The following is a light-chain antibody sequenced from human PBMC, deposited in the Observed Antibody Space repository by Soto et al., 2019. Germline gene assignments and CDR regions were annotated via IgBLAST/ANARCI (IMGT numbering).Light chain of an antibody. CDR1: QSLINF. J-gene: IGKJ5*01. Sequence: IVLTQSPATLSLSPGERATLSCRASQSLINFVAWYQHKPGQPPRLLIYDASKRANGIPTRFSGSGSGTDFTLTISSLQPEDFAVYYCQQRSNWPDAFGQGTRLE. CDR2: DAS. V-gene: IGKV3-11*01. CDR3: QQRSNWPDA.